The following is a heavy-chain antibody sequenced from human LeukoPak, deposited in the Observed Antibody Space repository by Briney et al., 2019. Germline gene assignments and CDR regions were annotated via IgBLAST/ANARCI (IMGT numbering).Heavy chain of an antibody. CDR1: GYTFTSYD. D-gene: IGHD5-18*01. J-gene: IGHJ6*02. CDR3: ARSGYSYGYDYYYYGMDV. V-gene: IGHV1-8*01. CDR2: MNPNSGNT. Sequence: ASVKVSCKASGYTFTSYDINWVRQATGQGLEWMGWMNPNSGNTGYAQKFQGRVTMTRNTSISTAYMELSSLRSEDTAVYHCARSGYSYGYDYYYYGMDVWGQGTTVTVSS.